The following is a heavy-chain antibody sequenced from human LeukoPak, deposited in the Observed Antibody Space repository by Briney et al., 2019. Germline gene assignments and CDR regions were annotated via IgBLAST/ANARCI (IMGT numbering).Heavy chain of an antibody. V-gene: IGHV4-59*01. Sequence: SETLSLTCTVSGGSISSYYWSWIRQPPGKGLEWIGYIYYSGSTNYNPSLKSRVTISVDTSKNQFSLKLSSVTAADTAVYYCARDKGLLWFGEYYYYGMDVWGRGTTVTVSS. CDR3: ARDKGLLWFGEYYYYGMDV. J-gene: IGHJ6*02. CDR1: GGSISSYY. CDR2: IYYSGST. D-gene: IGHD3-10*01.